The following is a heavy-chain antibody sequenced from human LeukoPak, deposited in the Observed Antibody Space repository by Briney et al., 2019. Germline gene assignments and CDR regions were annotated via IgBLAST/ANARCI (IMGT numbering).Heavy chain of an antibody. CDR1: GFTFSSYG. J-gene: IGHJ4*02. Sequence: GGSLRLSCAASGFTFSSYGMHWVRQAPGKGLEWVAVISFDGSNKYYADSVKGRFTISRDNSKNTLYLQMNSLRAEDTAVYYCVKDGGVSYWGQGTLVTVSS. CDR3: VKDGGVSY. V-gene: IGHV3-30*18. D-gene: IGHD3-16*01. CDR2: ISFDGSNK.